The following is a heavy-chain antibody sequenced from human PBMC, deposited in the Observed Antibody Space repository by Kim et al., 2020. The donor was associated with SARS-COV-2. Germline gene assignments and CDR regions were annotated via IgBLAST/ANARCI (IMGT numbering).Heavy chain of an antibody. CDR3: AKDAREGRVYFDD. J-gene: IGHJ4*02. CDR2: INGRGNTT. CDR1: GFTFNSFV. V-gene: IGHV3-23*01. D-gene: IGHD3-10*01. Sequence: GGSLRLSCAASGFTFNSFVMGWVRQAPGKGLEWVAVINGRGNTTYYADSVQGRFTISRDNSKSTLYLQMDSLSAEDTALYYCAKDAREGRVYFDDWGQGT.